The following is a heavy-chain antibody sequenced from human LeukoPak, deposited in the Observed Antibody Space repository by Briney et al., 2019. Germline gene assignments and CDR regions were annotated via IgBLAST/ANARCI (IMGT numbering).Heavy chain of an antibody. V-gene: IGHV3-23*01. CDR3: AKDAPGYYDVDYFDY. CDR1: GFTFSSYA. J-gene: IGHJ4*02. CDR2: ISAGGGST. D-gene: IGHD3-10*02. Sequence: PGGSLRLSCAASGFTFSSYAMSWVRQAPGKGLEWVSGISAGGGSTYYADSVKGRFTISRDNSKNTLYLQMNSLRAEDTAVYYCAKDAPGYYDVDYFDYWGQGTLVTVSS.